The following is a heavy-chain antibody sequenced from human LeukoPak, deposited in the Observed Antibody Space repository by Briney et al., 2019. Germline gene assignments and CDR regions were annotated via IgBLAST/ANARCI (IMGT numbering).Heavy chain of an antibody. CDR2: IKQDGSEK. V-gene: IGHV3-7*01. D-gene: IGHD6-13*01. CDR1: GFTFSSNR. Sequence: GGPLGLCCSASGFTFSSNRMSWVLQAPAKGVEREANIKQDGSEKYYVDSVKGRFTISRDNAKNSLYLQMNSLRAEDTAVYYCAREARQLVYWGQGTLVTVSS. J-gene: IGHJ4*02. CDR3: AREARQLVY.